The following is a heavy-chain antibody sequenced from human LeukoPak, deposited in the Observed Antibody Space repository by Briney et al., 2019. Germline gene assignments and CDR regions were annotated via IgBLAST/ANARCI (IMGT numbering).Heavy chain of an antibody. J-gene: IGHJ4*02. D-gene: IGHD6-6*01. V-gene: IGHV3-23*01. CDR2: ISETGDVT. Sequence: GGSLRLSCVVSGFSFGSYPMSWVRQAPGKGLEWVSVISETGDVTHYADSMKGRFTISRDNIKNTLNLQMNNLRAEDTAIYYCARDSSHYLGSSDYWGQGTLVTVSS. CDR3: ARDSSHYLGSSDY. CDR1: GFSFGSYP.